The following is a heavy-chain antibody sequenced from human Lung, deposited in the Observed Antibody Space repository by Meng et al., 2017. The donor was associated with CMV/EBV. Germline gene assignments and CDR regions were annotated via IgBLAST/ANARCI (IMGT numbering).Heavy chain of an antibody. CDR3: ARGHNWNYAGRNWFDP. J-gene: IGHJ5*02. D-gene: IGHD1-7*01. V-gene: IGHV1-69*12. Sequence: QVQLVQSGAEVKKPGSSVTVSGKASGGTFSSYAVSWVRQAPGQGFEWMGGIIPIFGTANYAQKFQGRVTITADESTSTAYMELSSLRSEDTAVYYCARGHNWNYAGRNWFDPWGQGTLGTVS. CDR1: GGTFSSYA. CDR2: IIPIFGTA.